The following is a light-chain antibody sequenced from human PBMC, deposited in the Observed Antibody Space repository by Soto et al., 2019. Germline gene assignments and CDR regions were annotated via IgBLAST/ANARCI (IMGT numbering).Light chain of an antibody. CDR1: TSDVGLYNY. Sequence: QSALTQPASVSGSPGQSITISCTGTTSDVGLYNYVSWYQQHPGKAPKLMISEVSNRPSGVSNRFSGSKSGNTASLTISGLQAEDEADSYCSSYTSSDTLVFGAGTKVTVL. CDR3: SSYTSSDTLV. V-gene: IGLV2-14*01. J-gene: IGLJ2*01. CDR2: EVS.